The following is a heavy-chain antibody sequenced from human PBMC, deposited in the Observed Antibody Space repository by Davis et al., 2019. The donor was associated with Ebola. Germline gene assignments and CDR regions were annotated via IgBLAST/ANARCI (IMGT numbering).Heavy chain of an antibody. Sequence: GESLKISCAASEFIFSSYAMSWVRQAPGKGLEWVSSISVRSITYHADSVKGRFTISRDNSKNTLHLQMNSLRAEDTAVYYCAKVHPPTTVTTGWFDPWGQGTLVTVSS. J-gene: IGHJ5*02. V-gene: IGHV3-23*01. CDR3: AKVHPPTTVTTGWFDP. CDR1: EFIFSSYA. CDR2: ISVRSIT. D-gene: IGHD4-17*01.